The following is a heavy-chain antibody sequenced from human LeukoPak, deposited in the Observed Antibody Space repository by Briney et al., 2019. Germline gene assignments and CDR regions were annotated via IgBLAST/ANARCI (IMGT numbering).Heavy chain of an antibody. Sequence: PGGSLRLSCEASGFTFSAYAMTSVRQAPGKGLEWIGEISLSGLTNYNPSLKSRVTMSLDKSKNLLSLTLTSVTAADTAVYYCSRESGAFSPFGYWGQGTLVTVTS. CDR1: GFTFSAYA. CDR2: ISLSGLT. V-gene: IGHV4-4*02. D-gene: IGHD1-26*01. CDR3: SRESGAFSPFGY. J-gene: IGHJ4*02.